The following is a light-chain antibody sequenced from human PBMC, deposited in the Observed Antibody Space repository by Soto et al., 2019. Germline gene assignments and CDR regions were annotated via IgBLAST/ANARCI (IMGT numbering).Light chain of an antibody. V-gene: IGKV3-20*01. Sequence: IVLTQSPGTLSLSPGEKATLSCMASQSVRSSHLAWYQQMPGQAPRLLIYGTSNRATGIPDRFSGSGSGADFTLTISRLEPEDFAVYYCQQYSSSPLTFGRGTKV. CDR2: GTS. CDR3: QQYSSSPLT. CDR1: QSVRSSH. J-gene: IGKJ4*01.